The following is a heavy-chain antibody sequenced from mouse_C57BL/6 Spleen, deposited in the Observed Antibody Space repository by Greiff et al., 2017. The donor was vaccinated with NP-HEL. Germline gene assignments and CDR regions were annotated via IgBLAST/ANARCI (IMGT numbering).Heavy chain of an antibody. V-gene: IGHV1-26*01. CDR1: GYTFTDYY. J-gene: IGHJ2*01. CDR2: INPNNGGT. Sequence: EVQLQQSGPELVKPGASVKISCKASGYTFTDYYMNWVKQSHGKSLEWIGDINPNNGGTSYNQKFKGKATLTVDKSSSTAYMELRSLTSEDSAVYYCARGGQFDYWGQGTTLTVSS. CDR3: ARGGQFDY.